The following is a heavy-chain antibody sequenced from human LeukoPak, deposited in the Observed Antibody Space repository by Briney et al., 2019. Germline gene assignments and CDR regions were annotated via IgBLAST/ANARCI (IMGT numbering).Heavy chain of an antibody. Sequence: GASVKVSCKASGGTFSSYAISWVRQAPGQGLEWMGGIIPIFGTANYAQRFQGRVTITADESTTTAYMELRSLRSEDTAVYYCSLGYCSGGSCYSVDCWGQGTLVTVSS. V-gene: IGHV1-69*13. J-gene: IGHJ4*02. CDR2: IIPIFGTA. CDR1: GGTFSSYA. D-gene: IGHD2-15*01. CDR3: SLGYCSGGSCYSVDC.